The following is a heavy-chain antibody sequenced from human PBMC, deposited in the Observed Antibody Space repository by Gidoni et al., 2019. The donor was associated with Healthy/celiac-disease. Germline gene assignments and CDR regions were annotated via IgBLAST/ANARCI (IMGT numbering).Heavy chain of an antibody. D-gene: IGHD5-12*01. J-gene: IGHJ4*02. CDR2: IKQDGSEK. CDR3: ARDPYSGYGIFDY. V-gene: IGHV3-7*01. CDR1: GFTFSSYW. Sequence: EVQLVEPGGGLVQPGGSLRLSGAAPGFTFSSYWMSWVRQAPGKGLEWVANIKQDGSEKYYVDSVKGRFTISRDNAKNSLYLQMNSLRAEDTAVYYCARDPYSGYGIFDYWGQGTLVTVSS.